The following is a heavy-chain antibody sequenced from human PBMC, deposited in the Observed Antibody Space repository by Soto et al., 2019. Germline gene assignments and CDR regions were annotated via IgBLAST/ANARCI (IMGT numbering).Heavy chain of an antibody. D-gene: IGHD1-26*01. CDR1: GFTFSSYW. CDR3: ARHTQLPRAHYYYGMDV. V-gene: IGHV3-74*01. Sequence: PGGSLRLSCAASGFTFSSYWMFWVRQAPGKGLVWVSRINTDGSSTIYADSVKGRFTISRDNAKNTLYLQMNSLRVDDTAIYYCARHTQLPRAHYYYGMDVWGQGTTVTVSS. J-gene: IGHJ6*02. CDR2: INTDGSST.